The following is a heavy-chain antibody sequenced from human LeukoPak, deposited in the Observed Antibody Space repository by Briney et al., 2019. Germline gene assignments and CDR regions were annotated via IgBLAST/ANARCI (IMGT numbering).Heavy chain of an antibody. CDR1: GFTFSNYG. Sequence: PGGSLRLSCAASGFTFSNYGMHWVRQAPGKGLEWVTFIRFDGSNKYYADSVKGRFTISRDDSKNTLYLQMNSLRAEDTAVYYCARGLPYYDFWSGYPKYPQASYYFDYWGQGTLVTVSS. J-gene: IGHJ4*02. CDR2: IRFDGSNK. D-gene: IGHD3-3*01. V-gene: IGHV3-30*02. CDR3: ARGLPYYDFWSGYPKYPQASYYFDY.